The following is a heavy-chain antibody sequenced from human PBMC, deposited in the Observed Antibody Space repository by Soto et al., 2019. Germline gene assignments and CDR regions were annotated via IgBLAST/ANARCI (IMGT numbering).Heavy chain of an antibody. Sequence: GGSLRLSCAASGFTFSSYAMHWVRQAAGKGLEWVAVISYDGSNKYYADSVKGRFTISRDNAKNSLYLQMNSLRDEDTAVYYCARVPQYYDSSGYGYWGQGTLVTV. V-gene: IGHV3-30-3*01. D-gene: IGHD3-22*01. CDR1: GFTFSSYA. CDR3: ARVPQYYDSSGYGY. CDR2: ISYDGSNK. J-gene: IGHJ4*02.